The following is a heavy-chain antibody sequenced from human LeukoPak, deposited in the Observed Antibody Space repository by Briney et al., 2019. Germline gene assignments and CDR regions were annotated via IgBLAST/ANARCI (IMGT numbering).Heavy chain of an antibody. D-gene: IGHD1-26*01. CDR2: IYYTGST. CDR3: ARHVAVGETA. J-gene: IGHJ5*02. CDR1: GGSITNSY. Sequence: SETLSLTCSVSGGSITNSYWSWIRQPPGKGLEWIGYIYYTGSTTYNPSYRSRVTISVDTSKNQASLQLSSVTAADTAVYYCARHVAVGETAWGQGTLVTVSS. V-gene: IGHV4-59*08.